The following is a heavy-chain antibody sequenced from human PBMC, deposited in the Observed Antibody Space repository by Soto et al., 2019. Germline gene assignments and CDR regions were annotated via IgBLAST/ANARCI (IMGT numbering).Heavy chain of an antibody. Sequence: EVQLLESGGGLVQPGGSLRLSCVASGFTFSIYNMNWVRQAPGKGLEWVSVITGSGDYTNYADSVKGRFTISRDNTKNALYLQMNSLRAEDTAVYFCARRRTASFDYWGQGTLVIVAS. J-gene: IGHJ4*02. CDR3: ARRRTASFDY. D-gene: IGHD1-1*01. CDR1: GFTFSIYN. V-gene: IGHV3-23*01. CDR2: ITGSGDYT.